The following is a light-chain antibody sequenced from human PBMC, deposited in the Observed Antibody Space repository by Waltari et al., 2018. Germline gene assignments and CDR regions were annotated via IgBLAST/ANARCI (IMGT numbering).Light chain of an antibody. CDR3: QQRSNWPIT. CDR2: DAS. CDR1: QSISSW. V-gene: IGKV1-5*01. J-gene: IGKJ3*01. Sequence: DIQMTQSPSTVSASVGDRVTITCRASQSISSWLAWYQQKPGKAPKLLIYDASSLESGVPSRFSGSGSGTEFTLTISSLQPDDFAAYYCQQRSNWPITFGPGTKVDIK.